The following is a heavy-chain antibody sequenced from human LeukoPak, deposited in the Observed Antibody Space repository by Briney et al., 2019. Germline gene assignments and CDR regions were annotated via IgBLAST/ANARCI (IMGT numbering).Heavy chain of an antibody. D-gene: IGHD3-3*01. CDR3: AREHITIFGVEPGAFDI. J-gene: IGHJ3*02. Sequence: ASVKVSCKASGYTFTSYGIIRVRQAPGQGLEWMGWITAYNGNTNYAQKLQGRVTLTTDTSTSTAYMELRSLRSDDTAVYYCAREHITIFGVEPGAFDIWGQGTMVTVSS. CDR2: ITAYNGNT. V-gene: IGHV1-18*01. CDR1: GYTFTSYG.